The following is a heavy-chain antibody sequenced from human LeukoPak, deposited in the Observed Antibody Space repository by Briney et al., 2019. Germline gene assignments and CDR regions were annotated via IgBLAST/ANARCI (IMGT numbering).Heavy chain of an antibody. V-gene: IGHV4-4*02. CDR1: GGTVSSSNW. CDR2: IYHSGST. J-gene: IGHJ3*02. Sequence: SETLSLTCAVSGGTVSSSNWWTWLRQPPGKGLEWIGEIYHSGSTNYNPSLKSRVTISVDKSKNQFSLRLNSVTAADTAVYYCGRFSGGHQSSLVYAFDIWGQGTMVNVSS. D-gene: IGHD3-10*01. CDR3: GRFSGGHQSSLVYAFDI.